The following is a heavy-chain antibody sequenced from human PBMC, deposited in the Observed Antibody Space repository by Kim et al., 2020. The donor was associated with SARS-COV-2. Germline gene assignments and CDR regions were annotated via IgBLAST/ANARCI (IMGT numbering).Heavy chain of an antibody. J-gene: IGHJ4*02. CDR3: ARGRRYSGYERGSSGWFIY. V-gene: IGHV4-34*01. CDR1: GGSFSGYY. Sequence: SETLSLTCAVYGGSFSGYYWSWIRQPPGKGLEWIGEINHSGSTNYNPSLKSRVTISVDTSKNQFSLKLSSVTAADTAVYYCARGRRYSGYERGSSGWFIYWGQGTLVTVSS. CDR2: INHSGST. D-gene: IGHD5-12*01.